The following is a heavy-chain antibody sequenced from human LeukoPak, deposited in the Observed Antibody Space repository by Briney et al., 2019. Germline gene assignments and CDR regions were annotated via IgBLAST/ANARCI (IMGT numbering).Heavy chain of an antibody. Sequence: ASVKVPCKASGYTFTGYYIHWVRQAPGQGLEWMGWINPNTAGTNYAQKFLGGVTLTWDTSISTAYMELNRLRSDDTAVYYCATSAGDYRAGHYYYMGVWGKGTSVTVSS. CDR1: GYTFTGYY. D-gene: IGHD4-11*01. V-gene: IGHV1-2*02. CDR3: ATSAGDYRAGHYYYMGV. J-gene: IGHJ6*03. CDR2: INPNTAGT.